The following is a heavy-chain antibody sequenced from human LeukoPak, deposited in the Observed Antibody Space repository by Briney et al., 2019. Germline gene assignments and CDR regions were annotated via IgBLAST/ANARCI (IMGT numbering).Heavy chain of an antibody. V-gene: IGHV4-59*01. CDR1: GGSISSYY. Sequence: SETLSLTCTVSGGSISSYYWSWIRQPPGKGLEWIGYIYYSGSTNYNPSLKSRVTISVDTSKNQFSLKLSSVTAADTAVYYCARDSRYGGINYCMDVWGKGTTITASS. J-gene: IGHJ6*03. CDR3: ARDSRYGGINYCMDV. CDR2: IYYSGST. D-gene: IGHD4-23*01.